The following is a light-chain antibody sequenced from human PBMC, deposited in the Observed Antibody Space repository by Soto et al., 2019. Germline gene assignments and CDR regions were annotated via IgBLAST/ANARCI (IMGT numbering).Light chain of an antibody. CDR1: SSDVGGYTY. J-gene: IGLJ1*01. V-gene: IGLV2-8*01. CDR3: SSYAGSNIYV. Sequence: QSVLTQPPSASGSPGQSVTISCTGTSSDVGGYTYVSWYQRHPGKAPKLMIYEVSKRPSGVPDRFSGSKSGNTASLTVSGLQAEDEADYFCSSYAGSNIYVFGTGTKVTVL. CDR2: EVS.